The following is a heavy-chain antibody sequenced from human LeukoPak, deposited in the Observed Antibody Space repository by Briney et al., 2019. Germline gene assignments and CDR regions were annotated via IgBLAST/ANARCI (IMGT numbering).Heavy chain of an antibody. D-gene: IGHD6-19*01. CDR2: INPNSGGT. CDR3: ARSYSSTLYYSYMDV. Sequence: GASVKVSCNASGYTFTGYYMHWVRQAPGQGLEWMGWINPNSGGTNYAQKFQGRVTMTRDTSISTAYMELSRLRSDDTAVYYCARSYSSTLYYSYMDVWGKGTTVTVSS. CDR1: GYTFTGYY. V-gene: IGHV1-2*02. J-gene: IGHJ6*03.